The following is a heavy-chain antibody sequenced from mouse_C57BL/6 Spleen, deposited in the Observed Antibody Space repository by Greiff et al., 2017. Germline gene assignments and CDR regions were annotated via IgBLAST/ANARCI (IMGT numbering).Heavy chain of an antibody. CDR2: IYPGDGDT. D-gene: IGHD5-5*01. CDR1: GYAFSSSW. CDR3: ARGDYPWDFDY. V-gene: IGHV1-82*01. J-gene: IGHJ2*01. Sequence: QVQLQQSGPELVKPGASVKISCKASGYAFSSSWMNWVKQRPGKGLEWIGRIYPGDGDTNYNGKFKGKATLTADKSSSTAYMQLSSLTSKDSAVYFCARGDYPWDFDYWGQGTTLTVSS.